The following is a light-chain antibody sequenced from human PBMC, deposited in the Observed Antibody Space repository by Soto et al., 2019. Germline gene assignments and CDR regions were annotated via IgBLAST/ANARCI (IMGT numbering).Light chain of an antibody. V-gene: IGLV4-69*01. CDR3: QTWGTGPLV. Sequence: QSVLTQSPSASASLGASVKLTCTLSSGHSSYAIAWHQQQPEKGPRYLMKLNSDGSHSKGDGIPDRFSGSSSGAERYLTISRRQSEDEADYYCQTWGTGPLVFGGGTKLTVL. J-gene: IGLJ2*01. CDR1: SGHSSYA. CDR2: LNSDGSH.